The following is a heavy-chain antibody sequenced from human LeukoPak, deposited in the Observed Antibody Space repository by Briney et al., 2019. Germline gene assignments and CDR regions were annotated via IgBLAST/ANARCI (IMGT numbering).Heavy chain of an antibody. CDR2: FDPEDGET. CDR3: ATVIGGGVYDSTRLGSYYFDY. D-gene: IGHD3-22*01. J-gene: IGHJ4*02. Sequence: ASVRVSCTVSGYTLTELSMHWVRQAPGKGLEWMGGFDPEDGETIYAQKFQGRVTMTEDTSTDTAYMELSSLRSEDTAVYYCATVIGGGVYDSTRLGSYYFDYWGQGTLVTVSS. V-gene: IGHV1-24*01. CDR1: GYTLTELS.